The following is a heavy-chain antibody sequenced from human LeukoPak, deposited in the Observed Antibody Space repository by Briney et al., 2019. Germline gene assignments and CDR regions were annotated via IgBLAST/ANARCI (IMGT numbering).Heavy chain of an antibody. V-gene: IGHV1-2*02. J-gene: IGHJ4*02. D-gene: IGHD6-25*01. CDR1: GYTFTGYY. CDR3: ARVRYSAATSGRIYYYFDY. Sequence: GASAKVSCKTSGYTFTGYYMHWVRQAPGHGHEWMGWINPNSGGTNYAQTFQGRVTMTGDTSSSSAYMELSRLSSEDTAVYYCARVRYSAATSGRIYYYFDYWGQGTLVTVSS. CDR2: INPNSGGT.